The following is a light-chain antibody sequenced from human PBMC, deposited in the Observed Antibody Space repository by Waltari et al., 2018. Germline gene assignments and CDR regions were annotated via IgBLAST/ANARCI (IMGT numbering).Light chain of an antibody. J-gene: IGKJ1*01. CDR1: QGINNW. Sequence: DIQMTQSPSTLSASVGDRVTITCRASQGINNWLAWWEQKPGKAPYVLFYKESSVESGVPSRFSGSVSGTEFPLTISSLQPDDFATYYCQQYQHYPLTFGQGTKVEIK. CDR3: QQYQHYPLT. V-gene: IGKV1-5*03. CDR2: KES.